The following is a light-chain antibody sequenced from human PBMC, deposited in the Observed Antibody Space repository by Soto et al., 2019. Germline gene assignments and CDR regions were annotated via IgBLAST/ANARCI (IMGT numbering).Light chain of an antibody. Sequence: DIVMTQSPDSLAVSLGARATINCKSSQSVLYSSNNKNYLAWYQQKPGQPPKLLIYWASTRESGVPDRFSGSGSGTDFTITISSLQAEDVAVYDCQQYYSTPPYTFGQGTKLEIK. CDR3: QQYYSTPPYT. CDR1: QSVLYSSNNKNY. J-gene: IGKJ2*01. V-gene: IGKV4-1*01. CDR2: WAS.